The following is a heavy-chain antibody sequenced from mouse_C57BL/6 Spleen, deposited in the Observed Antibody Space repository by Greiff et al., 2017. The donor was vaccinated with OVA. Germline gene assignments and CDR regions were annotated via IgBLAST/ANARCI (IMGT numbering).Heavy chain of an antibody. CDR2: IDPETGGT. J-gene: IGHJ1*03. D-gene: IGHD1-1*01. V-gene: IGHV1-15*01. CDR1: GYTFTDYE. CDR3: TRPLHYYGSSYRYFDV. Sequence: QVQLQQSGAELLRPGASVTLSCKASGYTFTDYEMHWVKQTPVHGLEWIGAIDPETGGTAYNQKFTGKAILTADKSSSTAYMELRSLTSEDSAVYYCTRPLHYYGSSYRYFDVWGTGTTVTVSS.